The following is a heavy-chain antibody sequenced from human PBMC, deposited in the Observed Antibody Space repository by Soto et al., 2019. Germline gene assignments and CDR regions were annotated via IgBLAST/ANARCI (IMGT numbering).Heavy chain of an antibody. D-gene: IGHD6-13*01. CDR3: ERDDSSTLQQQLVLFDY. CDR2: ISAYNGNT. J-gene: IGHJ4*02. Sequence: QVQLVQSGAEVKKPGASVKVSCKASGYTFTSYGISWVRQAPGQGRAWMGWISAYNGNTNYAQKLQGRVTMTTDTSTSTDYMEVRSLRSDDTAVYYCERDDSSTLQQQLVLFDYWGQGTLVTVSS. V-gene: IGHV1-18*01. CDR1: GYTFTSYG.